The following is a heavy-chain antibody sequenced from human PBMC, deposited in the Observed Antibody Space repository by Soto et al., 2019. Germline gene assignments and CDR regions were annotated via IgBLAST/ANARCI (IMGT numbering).Heavy chain of an antibody. J-gene: IGHJ4*02. CDR2: IYYSGST. D-gene: IGHD1-26*01. V-gene: IGHV4-39*01. CDR3: ARMWELDY. CDR1: GCSLSSSSYY. Sequence: PSETLSLTCTVSGCSLSSSSYYWGWIRQPPGKGLEWIGSIYYSGSTYYNPSLKSRVIISVDTSKNQFSLKLSSVTAADTAVYYCARMWELDYWGQGTLVTVS.